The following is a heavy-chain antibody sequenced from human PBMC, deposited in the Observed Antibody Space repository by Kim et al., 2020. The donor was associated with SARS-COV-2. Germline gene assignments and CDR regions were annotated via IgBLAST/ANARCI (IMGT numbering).Heavy chain of an antibody. V-gene: IGHV3-23*01. CDR3: AKDRQNIVATIYEYFQH. CDR1: GFTFSSYA. Sequence: GGSLRLSCAASGFTFSSYAMSWVRQAPGKGLEWVSAISGSGGSTYYADSVKGRFTISRDNSKNTLYLQMNSLRAEDTAVYYCAKDRQNIVATIYEYFQHWGQGTLVTVSS. CDR2: ISGSGGST. J-gene: IGHJ1*01. D-gene: IGHD5-12*01.